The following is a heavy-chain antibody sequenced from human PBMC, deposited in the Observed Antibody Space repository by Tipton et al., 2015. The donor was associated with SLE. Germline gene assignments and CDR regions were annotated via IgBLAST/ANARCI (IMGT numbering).Heavy chain of an antibody. J-gene: IGHJ6*02. CDR1: GGSISSHY. D-gene: IGHD2-2*01. CDR2: IYYSGST. V-gene: IGHV4-59*11. CDR3: AVGGIVVVPAGLDYYYGMDV. Sequence: TLSLTCTVSGGSISSHYWSWIRQPPGKGLEWIGFIYYSGSTNYNPSLKSRVTISVDTSKNQFSLKLSSVTAADTAVYYCAVGGIVVVPAGLDYYYGMDVWGQGTTVTVSS.